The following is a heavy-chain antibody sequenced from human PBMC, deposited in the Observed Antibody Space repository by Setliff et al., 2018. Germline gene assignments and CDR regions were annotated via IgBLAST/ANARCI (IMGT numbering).Heavy chain of an antibody. CDR2: IKIINDGGTA. CDR1: GFTFSHAR. J-gene: IGHJ4*02. CDR3: ATDAYYDSLGYVF. V-gene: IGHV3-15*01. D-gene: IGHD3-16*01. Sequence: GESLKISCVTSGFTFSHARMSWVRQAPGKGLEWVGHIKIINDGGTAEYAAVVKGRFTISRDDSENTLHLQMNSLKIDDTAVYYCATDAYYDSLGYVFWGQGTQVTVSS.